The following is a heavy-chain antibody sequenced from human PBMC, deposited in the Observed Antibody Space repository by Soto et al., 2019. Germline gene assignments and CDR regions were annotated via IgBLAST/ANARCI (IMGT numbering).Heavy chain of an antibody. Sequence: QEELVQSGPEVKKPGSSVNVSCKASEGTFSSYSITWVRQAPGQRLEWMGEIIPLLRTVNYAQKFKGRVTITGDRSTSTIYLGLSSLRSDDTAVYYCARYPVDLFGYIDVWGQGTTVTVS. J-gene: IGHJ6*02. CDR1: EGTFSSYS. V-gene: IGHV1-69*06. CDR2: IIPLLRTV. D-gene: IGHD6-25*01. CDR3: ARYPVDLFGYIDV.